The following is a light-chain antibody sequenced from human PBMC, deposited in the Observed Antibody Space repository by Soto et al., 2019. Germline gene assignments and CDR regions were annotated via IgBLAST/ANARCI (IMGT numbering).Light chain of an antibody. CDR2: EVT. V-gene: IGLV2-8*01. CDR3: SSFAGTNSFV. Sequence: QSVMTQPPSVSAAPGQRVTISCSGSSSNIGGNSVSWYQQLPGTAPKLLIYEVTRRPSGVPDRIFGSKSYTTASLTVSGLQAEDEADYYCSSFAGTNSFVFGTGTKLTVL. CDR1: SSNIGGNS. J-gene: IGLJ1*01.